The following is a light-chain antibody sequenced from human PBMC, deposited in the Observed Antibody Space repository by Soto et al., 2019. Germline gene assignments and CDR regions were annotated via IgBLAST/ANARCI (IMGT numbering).Light chain of an antibody. CDR3: QQYNSYPLT. J-gene: IGKJ4*01. V-gene: IGKV1-5*01. CDR1: QSISSW. CDR2: DAS. Sequence: DIQMTQSPSTLSASVGDRVTITCRASQSISSWLAWYQQKPGKAPKLLIYDASSLESGVPSRFSGSGSGTEFNLTSSSLQPDDFATYYCQQYNSYPLTFGGGTKVEIK.